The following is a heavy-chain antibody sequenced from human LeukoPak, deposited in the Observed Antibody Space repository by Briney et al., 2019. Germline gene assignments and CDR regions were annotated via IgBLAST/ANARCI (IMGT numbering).Heavy chain of an antibody. CDR1: GFTFSSYG. J-gene: IGHJ4*02. V-gene: IGHV3-30*02. D-gene: IGHD4-11*01. CDR2: IRYDGSNK. CDR3: AKDLTVTTGPVDY. Sequence: PGGSLRLSCAASGFTFSSYGMHWVRQAPGKGLEWVAFIRYDGSNKYYADSVKGRFTISRDNSKNTLNLQMNSLRAEDTAVYYCAKDLTVTTGPVDYWAQGTLVIVSS.